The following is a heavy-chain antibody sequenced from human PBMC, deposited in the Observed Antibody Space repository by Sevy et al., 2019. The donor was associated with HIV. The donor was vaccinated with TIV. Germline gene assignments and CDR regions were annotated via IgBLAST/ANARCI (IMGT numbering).Heavy chain of an antibody. D-gene: IGHD3-3*01. CDR2: IYYSGST. Sequence: SETLSLTCTVSGGSISSYYWSWIRQPPGKGLEWLGYIYYSGSTNYNPSLKSRVTISVDTSKNQFSLKLSSVTAADTAVYYCARSTGPYYDFWSGYYTGYFDYWGQGTLVTVSS. J-gene: IGHJ4*02. V-gene: IGHV4-59*13. CDR3: ARSTGPYYDFWSGYYTGYFDY. CDR1: GGSISSYY.